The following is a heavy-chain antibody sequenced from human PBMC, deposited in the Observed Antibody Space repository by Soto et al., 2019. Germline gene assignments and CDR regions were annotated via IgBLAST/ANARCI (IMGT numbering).Heavy chain of an antibody. D-gene: IGHD2-21*02. CDR1: GDSVSSNSAA. Sequence: SQTLSLTCAISGDSVSSNSAAWNWIRHSPSRGLEWLGRTYYRSKWYNDYAVSVKSRITINPDTSKNQFSLKLKSVTAADTALYFCARQRTSVVTQAYFDVWGPGSLVTVSS. CDR2: TYYRSKWYN. CDR3: ARQRTSVVTQAYFDV. J-gene: IGHJ4*02. V-gene: IGHV6-1*01.